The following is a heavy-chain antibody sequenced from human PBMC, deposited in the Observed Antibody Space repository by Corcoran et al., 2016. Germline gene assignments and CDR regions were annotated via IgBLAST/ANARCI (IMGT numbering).Heavy chain of an antibody. Sequence: QVQLQQWGAGLLKPSETLSLTCAVYGGSFSGYYWSWIRQPPGKGLEWIGEINHSGSTNYNPSLKSRVTISVDTSKNQFSLKLSSVTAADTAVYYWARGRIDSSWYFDYWGQGTLVTVSS. D-gene: IGHD6-13*01. CDR1: GGSFSGYY. J-gene: IGHJ4*02. V-gene: IGHV4-34*01. CDR3: ARGRIDSSWYFDY. CDR2: INHSGST.